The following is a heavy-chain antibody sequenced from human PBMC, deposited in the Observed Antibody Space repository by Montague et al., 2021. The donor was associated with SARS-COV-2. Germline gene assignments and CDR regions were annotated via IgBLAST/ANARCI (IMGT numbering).Heavy chain of an antibody. J-gene: IGHJ5*02. Sequence: PALVKPTQIPTLTGTFFGLSLTTSGVSVNWIRQPPGKALEWLALIYWXXXNRSSSSLRSRLTITKDTSKYPVVLTMTNMDPVDTATYFCTHYRPIAAGTWGQGALVTVSS. V-gene: IGHV2-5*02. D-gene: IGHD3-16*02. CDR2: IYWXXXN. CDR3: THYRPIAAGT. CDR1: GLSLTTSGVS.